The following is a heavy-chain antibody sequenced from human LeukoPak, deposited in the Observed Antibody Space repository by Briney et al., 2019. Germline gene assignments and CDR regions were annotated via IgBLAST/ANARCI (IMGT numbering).Heavy chain of an antibody. J-gene: IGHJ5*02. V-gene: IGHV1-2*02. CDR2: INPNSGET. CDR3: ARVLGSRVDP. Sequence: ASVKVSCKTSGYTFTASYMHWVRQAPGQGLEWMGWINPNSGETNYAPKFQGRVTMTRDTSISTAYMEVTRLTSDDTAMYYCARVLGSRVDPRGQGTLVTVSS. CDR1: GYTFTASY.